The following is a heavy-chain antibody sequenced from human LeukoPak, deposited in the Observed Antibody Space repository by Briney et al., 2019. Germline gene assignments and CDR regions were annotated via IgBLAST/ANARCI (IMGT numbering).Heavy chain of an antibody. CDR3: ASQGYSSSWYYFDY. CDR2: IYYSGST. D-gene: IGHD6-13*01. V-gene: IGHV4-59*08. CDR1: GGSISSYY. Sequence: SETLSLTCSVSGGSISSYYWSWIRQPPGKGLEWIGYIYYSGSTNYNPSLKSRVTISVDTSKNQFSLKLSSVTAADTAVYYCASQGYSSSWYYFDYWSQGTLVTVSS. J-gene: IGHJ4*02.